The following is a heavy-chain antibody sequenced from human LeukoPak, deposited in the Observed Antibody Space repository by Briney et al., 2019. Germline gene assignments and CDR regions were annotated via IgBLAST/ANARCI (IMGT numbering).Heavy chain of an antibody. CDR1: GYSISTGYY. CDR2: FYHGGST. Sequence: SETLSLTCTVSGYSISTGYYWDWIRQPPGKGLEWIGTFYHGGSTYYNPSLKSRVTISVDTSKNQFSLKLSSVTAADTAVYYCARHLRGYSYGYKYWFDPWGQGTLVTVSS. CDR3: ARHLRGYSYGYKYWFDP. D-gene: IGHD5-18*01. J-gene: IGHJ5*02. V-gene: IGHV4-38-2*02.